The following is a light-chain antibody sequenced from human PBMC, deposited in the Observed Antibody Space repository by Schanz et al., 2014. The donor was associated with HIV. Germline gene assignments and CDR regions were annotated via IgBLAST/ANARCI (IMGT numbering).Light chain of an antibody. CDR1: TSNVVSNY. CDR3: GTWHSSLREVV. CDR2: DNS. J-gene: IGLJ2*01. V-gene: IGLV1-51*01. Sequence: QSVLTQPPSVSAAPGQKITISCSGGTSNVVSNYVSWYQQGPGTAPKLLIYDNSKRPSGTPDRFSGSKSGTSATLGITGLQTGDEADYYCGTWHSSLREVVFGGGTKVTVL.